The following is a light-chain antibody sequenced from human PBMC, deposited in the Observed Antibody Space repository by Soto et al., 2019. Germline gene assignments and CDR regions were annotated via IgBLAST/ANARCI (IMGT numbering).Light chain of an antibody. V-gene: IGKV3-15*01. Sequence: EIVMTQSPATLSVSAGERVTFSCRASQSVATYVTWYQQKPGQAPRLLIYGASTRATGIPARFSGSGSGTEFTLTISSLQSEDFAVYYCQQYNNWPPWTFGQGTKVDIK. CDR2: GAS. CDR1: QSVATY. CDR3: QQYNNWPPWT. J-gene: IGKJ1*01.